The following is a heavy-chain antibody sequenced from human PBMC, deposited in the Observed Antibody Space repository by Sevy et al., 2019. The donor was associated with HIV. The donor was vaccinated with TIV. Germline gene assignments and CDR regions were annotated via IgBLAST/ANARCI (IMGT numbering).Heavy chain of an antibody. CDR1: GGSISSYY. CDR3: ARGGALVVPAARYYYYMDV. Sequence: SETLSLTCTVSGGSISSYYWSWIRQPPGKGLEWIGYIYYSGSTNYNPSLKSRVTISVDTSKNQFSLKLGSVTAADTAVYYCARGGALVVPAARYYYYMDVWGKGTTVTVSS. CDR2: IYYSGST. J-gene: IGHJ6*03. V-gene: IGHV4-59*01. D-gene: IGHD2-2*01.